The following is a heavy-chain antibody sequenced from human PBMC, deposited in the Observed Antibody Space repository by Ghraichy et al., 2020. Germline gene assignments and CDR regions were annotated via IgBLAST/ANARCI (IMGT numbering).Heavy chain of an antibody. CDR1: GGSISSGDYS. CDR2: IYHSGST. CDR3: ARGASEYDAFDI. J-gene: IGHJ3*02. Sequence: SETLSLTCAVSGGSISSGDYSWSWIRQPPGKGLEWIGYIYHSGSTYYNPSLKSRVTISVDRSKNQFSLKLSSVTAAETAVYYCARGASEYDAFDIWGQGTMVTVSS. V-gene: IGHV4-30-2*01. D-gene: IGHD4/OR15-4a*01.